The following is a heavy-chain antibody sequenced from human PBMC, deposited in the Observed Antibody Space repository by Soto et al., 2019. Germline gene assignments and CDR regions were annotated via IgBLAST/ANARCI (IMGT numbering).Heavy chain of an antibody. CDR2: TYYRSRWYN. V-gene: IGHV6-1*01. Sequence: SQTRSLTCAISGGSGSSNSAAWNWIRLSPSRGLEWLARTYYRSRWYNDYAVSVRSRITVNPDTSKNQFSLQLTSVTPEDTAVYYCAGTTSHQWYYMDVWGKGPRSPSP. CDR1: GGSGSSNSAA. D-gene: IGHD1-7*01. CDR3: AGTTSHQWYYMDV. J-gene: IGHJ6*03.